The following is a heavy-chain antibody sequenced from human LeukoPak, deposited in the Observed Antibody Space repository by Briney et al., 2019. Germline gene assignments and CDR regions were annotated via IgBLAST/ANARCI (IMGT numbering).Heavy chain of an antibody. CDR1: GDSISSYY. D-gene: IGHD3-22*01. V-gene: IGHV4-59*01. CDR3: ARLLDNDISGDPDTFDV. J-gene: IGHJ3*01. CDR2: IYHSVST. Sequence: SETLSLTCTVSGDSISSYYWRWIRQPPGTGLEWIGYIYHSVSTNYNPSLKSRVTISADTSKSQFSLKLTSVTSADTAVYSCARLLDNDISGDPDTFDVWGQGTTVIVSS.